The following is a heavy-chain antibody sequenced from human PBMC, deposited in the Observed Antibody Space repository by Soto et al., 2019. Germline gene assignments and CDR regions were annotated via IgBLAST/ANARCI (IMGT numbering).Heavy chain of an antibody. J-gene: IGHJ5*02. CDR3: ARGYGCSGGSCNWFDP. D-gene: IGHD2-15*01. V-gene: IGHV1-69*13. Sequence: VASVKVSCTASGGTFSSYAISWVRQAPGQGLEWMGGIIPIFGTANYAQKFQGRVTITADESTSTAYMELSSLRSEDTAVYYCARGYGCSGGSCNWFDPWGQGTLVTVSS. CDR1: GGTFSSYA. CDR2: IIPIFGTA.